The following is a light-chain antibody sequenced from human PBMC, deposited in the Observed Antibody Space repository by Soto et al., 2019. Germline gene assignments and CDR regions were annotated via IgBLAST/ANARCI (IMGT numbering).Light chain of an antibody. V-gene: IGKV1-5*01. CDR3: QQYNSYSPA. CDR2: DAS. CDR1: QSISSW. Sequence: DIQMTQSPSTLSASVGDRVTITCRASQSISSWYAWYQQRPGKAPHLLIYDASSLQSGVPSRFSGSGSGAEFTLTIRSLQPDDFATSYCQQYNSYSPAFGEGTKVEIK. J-gene: IGKJ1*01.